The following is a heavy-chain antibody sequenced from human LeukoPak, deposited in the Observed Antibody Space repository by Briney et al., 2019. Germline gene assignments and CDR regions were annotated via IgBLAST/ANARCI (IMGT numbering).Heavy chain of an antibody. V-gene: IGHV1-2*02. J-gene: IGHJ4*02. CDR2: INPNSGGT. CDR1: GYTFTGYY. D-gene: IGHD3-3*01. Sequence: ASVKVSCKASGYTFTGYYMHWVRQAPGQGLEWMGWINPNSGGTNYAQKFQGRVTMTRDTSISTAYMELSRLRSDDTAVYYCARAIGSASYFMMFYWGQGTLVTVSS. CDR3: ARAIGSASYFMMFY.